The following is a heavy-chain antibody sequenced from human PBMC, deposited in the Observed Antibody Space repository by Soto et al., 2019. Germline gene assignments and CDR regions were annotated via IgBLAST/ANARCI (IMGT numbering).Heavy chain of an antibody. CDR3: ARGWDSSGWYMDY. V-gene: IGHV1-69*12. J-gene: IGHJ4*02. Sequence: QVQLVQSGAEVTKPGSSVKVSCKASGGTFSSYAISWVRQAPGQGLEWMGAIIPIFGTANYAPKFQGRVTITADDSTSTAYMELSSLTSEDTAVYYCARGWDSSGWYMDYWGQGTLVTVSS. D-gene: IGHD6-19*01. CDR1: GGTFSSYA. CDR2: IIPIFGTA.